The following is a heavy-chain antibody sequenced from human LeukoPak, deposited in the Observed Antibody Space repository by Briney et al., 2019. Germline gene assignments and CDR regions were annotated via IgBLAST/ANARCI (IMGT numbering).Heavy chain of an antibody. D-gene: IGHD3-3*01. CDR2: ISGSGGST. V-gene: IGHV3-23*01. CDR3: AKSGTSDLEWLPIGY. Sequence: RPGGSLRLSCAASGFTFSNYWMSWVRQAPGKGLEWVSAISGSGGSTYYADSVKGRFTISRDNSKNTLYLQMNSLRAEDTAVYYCAKSGTSDLEWLPIGYWGQGTLVTVSS. J-gene: IGHJ4*02. CDR1: GFTFSNYW.